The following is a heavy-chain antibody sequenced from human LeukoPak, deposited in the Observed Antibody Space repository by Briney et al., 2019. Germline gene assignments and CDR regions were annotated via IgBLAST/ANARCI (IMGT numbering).Heavy chain of an antibody. CDR1: GFTFSNSW. Sequence: GGSLRLSCAGSGFTFSNSWMHWVRQAPGKGLMWVSRINPDGSSTTYADSVKGRFTISRDNAKNTLYLQMHSLRAEDTAVYHCARDGPDAFDIWGRGTMVTVSS. CDR3: ARDGPDAFDI. D-gene: IGHD1-14*01. V-gene: IGHV3-74*01. J-gene: IGHJ3*02. CDR2: INPDGSST.